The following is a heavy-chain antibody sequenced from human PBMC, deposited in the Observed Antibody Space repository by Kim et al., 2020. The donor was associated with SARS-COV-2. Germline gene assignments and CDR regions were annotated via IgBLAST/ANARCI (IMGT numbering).Heavy chain of an antibody. D-gene: IGHD3-22*01. V-gene: IGHV3-48*01. Sequence: ADSGKGRLTVSRDNARKALYLQMDRLRAEDTALYYCAKDHESSGWPTFDYWGQGTQVTVSS. J-gene: IGHJ4*02. CDR3: AKDHESSGWPTFDY.